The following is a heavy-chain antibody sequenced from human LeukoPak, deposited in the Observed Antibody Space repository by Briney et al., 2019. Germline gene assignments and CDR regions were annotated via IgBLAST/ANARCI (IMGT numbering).Heavy chain of an antibody. D-gene: IGHD5-24*01. CDR1: GGSVSSGSYY. CDR3: ARDSDGYSRDY. J-gene: IGHJ4*02. Sequence: SETLSLTCTVSGGSVSSGSYYWSWIRQPPGKGLEWIGEINHSGSTNYNPSLKSRVTISVDTSKNQFSLKLSSVTAADTAVYYCARDSDGYSRDYWGQGTLVTVSS. CDR2: INHSGST. V-gene: IGHV4-61*01.